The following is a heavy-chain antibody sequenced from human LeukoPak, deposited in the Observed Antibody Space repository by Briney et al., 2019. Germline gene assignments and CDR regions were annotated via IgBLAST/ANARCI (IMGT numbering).Heavy chain of an antibody. CDR2: ISGSGGST. Sequence: GGSLRLSCAASGFTFSSYGMHWVRQAPGKGLEWVSAISGSGGSTYYADSVKGRFTISRDNSKNTLYLQMNSLRAEDTAVYYCANILGYCSSTSCLYHYWGQGTLVTVSS. J-gene: IGHJ4*02. CDR1: GFTFSSYG. D-gene: IGHD2-2*01. CDR3: ANILGYCSSTSCLYHY. V-gene: IGHV3-23*01.